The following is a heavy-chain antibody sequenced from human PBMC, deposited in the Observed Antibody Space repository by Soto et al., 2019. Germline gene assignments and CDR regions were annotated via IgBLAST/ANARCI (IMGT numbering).Heavy chain of an antibody. Sequence: GGSLRLSCAGSGFTFSGNWMHWVRQDPGKGLVWVSRLNSDGTSANYADAVKGRFTISRDNAKNTLFLQMNSLTAEDTALYYCARGPSGWFGFDYWGQGTLVTSPQ. V-gene: IGHV3-74*01. CDR2: LNSDGTSA. CDR1: GFTFSGNW. J-gene: IGHJ4*02. D-gene: IGHD6-19*01. CDR3: ARGPSGWFGFDY.